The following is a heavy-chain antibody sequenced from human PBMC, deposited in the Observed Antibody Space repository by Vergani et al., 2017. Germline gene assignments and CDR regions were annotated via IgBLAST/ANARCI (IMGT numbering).Heavy chain of an antibody. CDR3: ARGGQQLVPYYYYYGMDV. D-gene: IGHD6-13*01. Sequence: QVQLQQWGAGLLKPSETLSLTCAVYGGSFSGYYWSWIRQPPGKGLEWIGEINHSGSTNYHPSLKSRVTISVATSKNQFSLKLSCVTAADTAVYYCARGGQQLVPYYYYYGMDVWGQGTTVTVSS. CDR2: INHSGST. V-gene: IGHV4-34*01. CDR1: GGSFSGYY. J-gene: IGHJ6*02.